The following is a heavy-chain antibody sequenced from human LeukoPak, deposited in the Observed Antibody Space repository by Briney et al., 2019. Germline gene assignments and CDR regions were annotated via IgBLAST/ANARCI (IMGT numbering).Heavy chain of an antibody. CDR2: IDKKDKGYATAA. D-gene: IGHD1-26*01. CDR1: GFTFSGSA. Sequence: GGSLRLSCAASGFTFSGSAIHWVRQSSGKGLEWVGQIDKKDKGYATAAAYAASVKGRFTISRDDSINTAYLQMKSLKTEDTALYYCTRDSGTYNWFDPWGQGTLVTVSS. V-gene: IGHV3-73*01. J-gene: IGHJ5*02. CDR3: TRDSGTYNWFDP.